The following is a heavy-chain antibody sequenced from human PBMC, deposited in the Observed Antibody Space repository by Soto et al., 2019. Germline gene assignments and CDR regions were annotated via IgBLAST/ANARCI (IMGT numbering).Heavy chain of an antibody. CDR1: GYTFTGYY. CDR3: ARSKVTTHFDY. V-gene: IGHV1-2*04. J-gene: IGHJ4*02. D-gene: IGHD4-17*01. CDR2: INPNSGGT. Sequence: ASMKVSCKASGYTFTGYYMHWVRQAPGQGLEWMGWINPNSGGTNYAQKFQGWVTMTRDTSISTAYMELSRLRSDDTAVYYCARSKVTTHFDYWGQGTLVTVSS.